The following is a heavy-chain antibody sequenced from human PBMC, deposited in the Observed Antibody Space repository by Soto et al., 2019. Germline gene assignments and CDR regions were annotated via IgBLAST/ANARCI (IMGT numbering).Heavy chain of an antibody. Sequence: PGGSLRLSCAASGFTFSSYAMSWVRQAPGKGLEWVSAISGSGGSTYYADSVKGRFTISRDNSKNTLYLQMNSLRAEDTAVYYCAKPDKMATIFFRGLNYGMDVWGQGTTVTVSS. CDR3: AKPDKMATIFFRGLNYGMDV. J-gene: IGHJ6*02. CDR1: GFTFSSYA. D-gene: IGHD5-12*01. CDR2: ISGSGGST. V-gene: IGHV3-23*01.